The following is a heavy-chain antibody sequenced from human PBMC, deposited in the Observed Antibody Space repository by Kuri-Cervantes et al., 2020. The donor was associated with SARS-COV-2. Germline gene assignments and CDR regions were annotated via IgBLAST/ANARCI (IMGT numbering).Heavy chain of an antibody. CDR1: GYTFTGYY. V-gene: IGHV1-2*02. J-gene: IGHJ5*02. CDR2: INPNSGGT. CDR3: AILYWNDGNWFDP. D-gene: IGHD1-1*01. Sequence: ASVKVSCKASGYTFTGYYMHWVRQAPGQGLEWMGWINPNSGGTNYAQKFQGRVTMTRDTSISTAYMELSRLRSDDTAVYYCAILYWNDGNWFDPWGQGILVTVSS.